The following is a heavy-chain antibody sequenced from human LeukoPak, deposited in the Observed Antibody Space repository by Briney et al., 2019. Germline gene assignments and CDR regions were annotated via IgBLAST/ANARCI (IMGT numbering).Heavy chain of an antibody. Sequence: ASVKVSCKASGGTFSSYAISWVRQAPGQGLEWMGGIIPIFGTANYAQKFQGRVTITADESTSTAYMELSSLRSEDTAVYYCARATEHDYGDYDAFDIWGQGTMVTVSS. CDR2: IIPIFGTA. V-gene: IGHV1-69*01. J-gene: IGHJ3*02. CDR1: GGTFSSYA. D-gene: IGHD4-17*01. CDR3: ARATEHDYGDYDAFDI.